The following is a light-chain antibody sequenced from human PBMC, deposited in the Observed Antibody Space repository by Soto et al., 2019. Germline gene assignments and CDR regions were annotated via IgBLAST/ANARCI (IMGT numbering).Light chain of an antibody. CDR1: QSIGSY. V-gene: IGKV1-39*01. Sequence: DIQMTQSPSSLSASVGDRVTITCRASQSIGSYFNWYQQKPGKAPKLLIYAASALESGVPSRFSGSGSGTDFTLTISSLQPEDFATYYCQQSYSTPLTFGGGTKVDNK. J-gene: IGKJ4*01. CDR2: AAS. CDR3: QQSYSTPLT.